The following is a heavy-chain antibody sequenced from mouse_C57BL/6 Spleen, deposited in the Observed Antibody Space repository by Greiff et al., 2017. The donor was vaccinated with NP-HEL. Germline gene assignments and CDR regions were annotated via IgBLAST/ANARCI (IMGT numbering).Heavy chain of an antibody. CDR1: GFSLTSYG. V-gene: IGHV2-6*01. Sequence: VQRVESGPGPVAPSQSLSITCTVSGFSLTSYGVDWVRQSPGKGLEWLGVIWGAGSTNYNSALKSRLSISKDNSKSQVFLKMNSLQTDDTAMYYCASDRDGYFAYWGQGTLVTVSA. CDR3: ASDRDGYFAY. CDR2: IWGAGST. D-gene: IGHD2-3*01. J-gene: IGHJ3*01.